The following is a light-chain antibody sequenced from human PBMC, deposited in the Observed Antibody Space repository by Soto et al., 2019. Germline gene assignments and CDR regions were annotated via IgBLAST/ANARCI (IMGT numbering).Light chain of an antibody. CDR3: AACGDSLSGHYV. Sequence: QSVLTQPPSASGTPGQRVTISCSGSSSNIGSNSVNWYQQLPGTAPKLLIYSNTQRPSGVSDRFSGSKSGTSASLAISGRQSEDEADYYCAACGDSLSGHYVFGTGTKLTVL. V-gene: IGLV1-44*01. CDR2: SNT. CDR1: SSNIGSNS. J-gene: IGLJ1*01.